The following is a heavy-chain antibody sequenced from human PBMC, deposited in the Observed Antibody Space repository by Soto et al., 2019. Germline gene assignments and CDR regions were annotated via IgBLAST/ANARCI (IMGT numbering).Heavy chain of an antibody. D-gene: IGHD1-1*01. V-gene: IGHV3-21*01. CDR3: AIATNNRQYGMAV. CDR1: GFTFSSYS. J-gene: IGHJ6*04. Sequence: EVQLVESGGGLVKPGGSLRLSCAASGFTFSSYSINWVRQAPGKGLEWVSSISSSGDYIYYADSVKGRFTISRDNPKNSMFLPMNSLTAEYTAVYECAIATNNRQYGMAVWGKGTTVTVS. CDR2: ISSSGDYI.